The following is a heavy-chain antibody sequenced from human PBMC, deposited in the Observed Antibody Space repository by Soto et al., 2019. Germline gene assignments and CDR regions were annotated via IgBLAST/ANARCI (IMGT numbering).Heavy chain of an antibody. CDR1: GFTFSSAW. Sequence: EAQLVESGGGLVKPGGSLRLSCAASGFTFSSAWMIWVRQAQGKGLEWVGRIKMKTDGGTTDYAAPVKGRFTISRDESKNTLYLKMNSLKTDDKAVYYCTMARFDRLPHFDYWGQGTLVTVSS. V-gene: IGHV3-15*01. CDR3: TMARFDRLPHFDY. CDR2: IKMKTDGGTT. J-gene: IGHJ4*02. D-gene: IGHD3-9*01.